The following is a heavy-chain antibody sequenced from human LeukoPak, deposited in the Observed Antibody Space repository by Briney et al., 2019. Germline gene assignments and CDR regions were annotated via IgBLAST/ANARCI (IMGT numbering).Heavy chain of an antibody. J-gene: IGHJ4*02. CDR3: ARDAYYDFWSGYYTY. CDR2: IWYDGSNK. CDR1: GFTFSSYG. V-gene: IGHV3-33*01. D-gene: IGHD3-3*01. Sequence: GGSLRLSCAASGFTFSSYGMHWVRQAPGKGLEWVAVIWYDGSNKYYADSVKGRSTISRDNSKNTLYLQMNSLRAEDTAVYYCARDAYYDFWSGYYTYWGQGTLVTVSS.